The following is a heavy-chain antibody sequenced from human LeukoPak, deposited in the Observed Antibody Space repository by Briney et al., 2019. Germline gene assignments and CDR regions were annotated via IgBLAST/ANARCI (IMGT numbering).Heavy chain of an antibody. CDR1: GGSISSSSYY. V-gene: IGHV4-39*07. J-gene: IGHJ5*02. Sequence: KASETLSLTCTVSGGSISSSSYYWGWIRQPPGKGLEWIGSIYYSGSTYYNPSLKSRVTISVDTSKNQFSLKLSSVTAADTAVYYCARDLRIAARPATFDPWGQGTLVTVSS. CDR2: IYYSGST. CDR3: ARDLRIAARPATFDP. D-gene: IGHD6-6*01.